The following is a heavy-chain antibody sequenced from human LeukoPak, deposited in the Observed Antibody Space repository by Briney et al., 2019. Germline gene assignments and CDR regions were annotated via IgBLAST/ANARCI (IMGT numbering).Heavy chain of an antibody. D-gene: IGHD3-3*01. J-gene: IGHJ4*02. CDR3: ARASYDFWSGYYTETEERYYFDY. CDR1: GYTFTSYG. V-gene: IGHV1-18*01. CDR2: ISAYNGNT. Sequence: GASVKVSCKASGYTFTSYGISWVRQAPGQGLEWMGWISAYNGNTNYAQKLQGRVTMTTDTSTSTAYMGLRSLRSDDTAVYYCARASYDFWSGYYTETEERYYFDYWGQGTLVTVSS.